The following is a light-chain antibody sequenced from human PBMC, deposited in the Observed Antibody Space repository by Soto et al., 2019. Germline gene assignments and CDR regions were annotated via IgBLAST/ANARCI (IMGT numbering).Light chain of an antibody. Sequence: DIVLTQSPATLSLSPGDRATLSCRAIQSVGTSLAWYKQQPGQAPRLLIHDAAYRASGIPERFRGSGSGTACSVSISSREPDEFAVYDCQHRSSWPRSFGRGTKVEV. J-gene: IGKJ1*01. V-gene: IGKV3-11*01. CDR1: QSVGTS. CDR2: DAA. CDR3: QHRSSWPRS.